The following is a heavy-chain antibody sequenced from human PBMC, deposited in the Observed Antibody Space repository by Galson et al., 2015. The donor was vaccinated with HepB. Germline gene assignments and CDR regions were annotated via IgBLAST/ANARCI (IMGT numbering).Heavy chain of an antibody. CDR3: ARDASLIYPRGWFDP. Sequence: SLRLSCAASGFTFSSFWMHWVRQAPGKGLVWVSRINTDGSATNYADSVKGRFTISRDNAKNTLYLQMNSLRAEDTAVYYCARDASLIYPRGWFDPWGQGTLVTVSS. J-gene: IGHJ5*02. CDR1: GFTFSSFW. D-gene: IGHD2-2*02. V-gene: IGHV3-74*01. CDR2: INTDGSAT.